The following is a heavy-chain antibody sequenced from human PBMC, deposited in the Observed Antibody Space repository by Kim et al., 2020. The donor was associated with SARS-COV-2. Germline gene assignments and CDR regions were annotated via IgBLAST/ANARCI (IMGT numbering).Heavy chain of an antibody. J-gene: IGHJ4*02. V-gene: IGHV6-1*01. Sequence: YALPVKGRITTNPDPSKNPFYLQLNSVPPEDTAVYYCARDRQRAGTGVDYWGQGTLVTVSS. D-gene: IGHD6-19*01. CDR3: ARDRQRAGTGVDY.